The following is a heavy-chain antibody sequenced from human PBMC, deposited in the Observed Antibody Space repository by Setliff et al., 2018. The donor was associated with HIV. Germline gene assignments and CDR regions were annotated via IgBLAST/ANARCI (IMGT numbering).Heavy chain of an antibody. D-gene: IGHD3-22*01. J-gene: IGHJ6*02. CDR1: GFSFDDFA. CDR2: ITGNGVST. Sequence: PGGSLRLSCAASGFSFDDFAMHWVRQAPGKGLEWVSLITGNGVSTYYADSVKGRFTISRDNSKNSLHLQMSSLRPEDTAFYYCAKGLKHRSDTAIYYCARTRALTSRSHTLFHALDVWGRGTPVTVSS. CDR3: AKGLKHRSDTAIYYCARTRALTSRSHTLFHALDV. V-gene: IGHV3-43D*04.